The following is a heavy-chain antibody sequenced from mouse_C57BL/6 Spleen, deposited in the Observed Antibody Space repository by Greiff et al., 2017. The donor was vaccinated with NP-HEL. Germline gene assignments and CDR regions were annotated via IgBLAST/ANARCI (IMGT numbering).Heavy chain of an antibody. D-gene: IGHD3-2*01. J-gene: IGHJ2*01. V-gene: IGHV1-82*01. CDR1: GYAFSSSW. CDR2: IYPGDGDT. Sequence: VQLQQSGPELVKPGASVKISCKASGYAFSSSWMNWVKQRPGKGLEWIGRIYPGDGDTNYNGKFKGKATLTADKSSSTAYMQLSSLTSEDSAVYFCARTRQDYFDYWGKGTTLTVSS. CDR3: ARTRQDYFDY.